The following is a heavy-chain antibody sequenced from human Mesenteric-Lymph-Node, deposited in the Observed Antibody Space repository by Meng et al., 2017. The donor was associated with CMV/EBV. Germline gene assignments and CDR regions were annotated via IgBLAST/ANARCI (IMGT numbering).Heavy chain of an antibody. V-gene: IGHV1-2*02. D-gene: IGHD6-13*01. J-gene: IGHJ4*02. Sequence: ASVKVSCKASGYIFTGYYMHWVRQAPGQGLEWMGWINPNSGGTNYAQKFQGRVSMTRDTSITTAYMELRSLRSDDTAVYYCARGIVSSSWVDYWGQGTLVTVSS. CDR1: GYIFTGYY. CDR3: ARGIVSSSWVDY. CDR2: INPNSGGT.